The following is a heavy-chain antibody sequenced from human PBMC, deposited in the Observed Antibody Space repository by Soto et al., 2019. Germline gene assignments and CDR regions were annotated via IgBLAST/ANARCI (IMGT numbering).Heavy chain of an antibody. D-gene: IGHD3-16*01. Sequence: EVQLVESGGGLVQPGGSLRLSCAASGFTFSDYYIDWVRQAPGKGLEWVARGKDKADGYTTEYAASVKGRFTISRDCSNNSLVLQMNSLKTEETAVYDCTVWGLGNDFGAAWVQGILVAVSS. J-gene: IGHJ4*02. V-gene: IGHV3-72*01. CDR2: GKDKADGYTT. CDR3: TVWGLGNDFGAA. CDR1: GFTFSDYY.